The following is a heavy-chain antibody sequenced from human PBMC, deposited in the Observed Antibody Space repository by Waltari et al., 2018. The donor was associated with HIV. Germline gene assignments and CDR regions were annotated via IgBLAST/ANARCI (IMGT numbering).Heavy chain of an antibody. D-gene: IGHD3-9*01. CDR2: IRFDGTEE. CDR3: AKDFKSRAFDPSFVDS. V-gene: IGHV3-30*02. Sequence: VRLVESGGGVIQPGGALTLSCDASGFTFSSFGLHWVRQAPGRGLQWLAFIRFDGTEEYYSESVKARFIISRDNSNNTLLLQMTDLTTDDTAIYFCAKDFKSRAFDPSFVDSWGQGTLLTVSS. CDR1: GFTFSSFG. J-gene: IGHJ1*01.